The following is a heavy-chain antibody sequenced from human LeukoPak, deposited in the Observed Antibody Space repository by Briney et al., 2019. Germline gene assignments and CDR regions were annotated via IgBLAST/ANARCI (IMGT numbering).Heavy chain of an antibody. Sequence: GGSLRLSCAASGFTFSSHWMHWVRHAPGTGLVWVSRIHPDGSITTYADSVEGRFTISRDNAKNTLYLQMNSLRAEDTAVYYCAPQQTYSPYNWFDPWGQGTLVTVSS. CDR2: IHPDGSIT. CDR1: GFTFSSHW. CDR3: APQQTYSPYNWFDP. J-gene: IGHJ5*02. V-gene: IGHV3-74*03. D-gene: IGHD5-12*01.